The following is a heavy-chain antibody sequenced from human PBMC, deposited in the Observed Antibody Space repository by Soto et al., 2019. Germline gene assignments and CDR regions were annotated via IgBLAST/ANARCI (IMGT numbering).Heavy chain of an antibody. J-gene: IGHJ3*02. CDR1: GFTFSSYA. CDR3: ANVPYYYDSSGYYLGGAFDI. CDR2: ISGSGTNT. V-gene: IGHV3-23*01. Sequence: GGSLRLSCAASGFTFSSYAMTWVRQAPGKGLEWVSVISGSGTNTYYAGSVKGRVTISRDNSNNTLWLQMDRLRAEDTAIYYCANVPYYYDSSGYYLGGAFDICGQGTMVTVSS. D-gene: IGHD3-22*01.